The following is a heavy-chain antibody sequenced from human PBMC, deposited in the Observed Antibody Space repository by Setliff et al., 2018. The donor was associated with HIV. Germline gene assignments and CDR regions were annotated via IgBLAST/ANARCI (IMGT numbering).Heavy chain of an antibody. J-gene: IGHJ4*02. Sequence: SETLSLTCTVSGGSIGSYYWSWIRQPPGKGLEWIGYIYYSGITNYSPSLKSRVTLLVDTSKNQFSLRLSSVTAADTAVYFCARGDYDSGGYYFDKWGQGALVTVSS. CDR1: GGSIGSYY. CDR3: ARGDYDSGGYYFDK. V-gene: IGHV4-59*01. D-gene: IGHD3-22*01. CDR2: IYYSGIT.